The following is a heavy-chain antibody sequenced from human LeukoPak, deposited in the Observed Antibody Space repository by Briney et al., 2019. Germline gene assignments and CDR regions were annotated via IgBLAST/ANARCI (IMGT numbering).Heavy chain of an antibody. D-gene: IGHD1-26*01. V-gene: IGHV4-38-2*02. CDR2: IYHSGST. CDR1: GYSISSGYY. Sequence: SETLSLTCTVSGYSISSGYYWGWIRQPPGKGLEWIGSIYHSGSTYYNPSLKSRVTISVDRSKNQFSLKLSSVTAADTAVYYCARGNSGSYWAYWGQGTLVTVSS. J-gene: IGHJ4*02. CDR3: ARGNSGSYWAY.